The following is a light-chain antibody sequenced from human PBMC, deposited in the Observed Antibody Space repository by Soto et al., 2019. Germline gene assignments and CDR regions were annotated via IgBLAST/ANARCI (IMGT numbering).Light chain of an antibody. CDR2: GAS. V-gene: IGKV3-20*01. CDR3: QQYGSSPFT. Sequence: EIVLTQSPGTLSLSPGERATLSCRASQSVSSSYLAWYQQKPGQAPRLLIYGASSRATGIPDRFSGSGSGTDFTLTISRLEPEDFAVYYCQQYGSSPFTSGPGTTVDIK. CDR1: QSVSSSY. J-gene: IGKJ3*01.